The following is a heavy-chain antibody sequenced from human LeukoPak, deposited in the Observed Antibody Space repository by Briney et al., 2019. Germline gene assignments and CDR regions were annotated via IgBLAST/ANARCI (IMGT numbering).Heavy chain of an antibody. CDR1: GFTFSSYG. V-gene: IGHV3-33*01. CDR3: ARAAYDSSGYLTL. J-gene: IGHJ4*02. Sequence: GGYLRLSCAASGFTFSSYGMQWVRQAPGKGLEWVAVIWYDGSNKYHADSVKGRFTISRDNSKNKFYLQMSSLRAEDTAVYYCARAAYDSSGYLTLWGQGTLVTVSS. D-gene: IGHD3-22*01. CDR2: IWYDGSNK.